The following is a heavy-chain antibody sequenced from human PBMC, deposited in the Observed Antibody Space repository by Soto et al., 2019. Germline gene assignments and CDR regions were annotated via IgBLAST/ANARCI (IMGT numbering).Heavy chain of an antibody. Sequence: QLQLQESGPGLVKPSETLSLTCTVSGGSISSSSYNWGWIRQPPGKGLEWIGSIYYSGSTYYNPSLKSRVTISVDTSKNQFSLKLSSVTAADTAVYYCARHHLDYGGNSELDYWGQGTLVTVSS. CDR3: ARHHLDYGGNSELDY. CDR2: IYYSGST. V-gene: IGHV4-39*01. J-gene: IGHJ4*02. D-gene: IGHD4-17*01. CDR1: GGSISSSSYN.